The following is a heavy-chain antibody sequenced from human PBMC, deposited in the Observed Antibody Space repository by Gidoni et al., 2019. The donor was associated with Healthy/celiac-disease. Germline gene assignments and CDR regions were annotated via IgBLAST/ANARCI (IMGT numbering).Heavy chain of an antibody. J-gene: IGHJ5*02. Sequence: EVQLVESGGGLVKPGGSLRLSCAASGFTFSSYSMNWVRQAPGKGLEWVSSISSSSSYIYYADSVKGRFTISRDNAKNSLYLQMNSLRAEDTAVYYCARGHSSAGGNWFDPWGQGTLVTVSS. D-gene: IGHD6-19*01. CDR2: ISSSSSYI. CDR3: ARGHSSAGGNWFDP. V-gene: IGHV3-21*01. CDR1: GFTFSSYS.